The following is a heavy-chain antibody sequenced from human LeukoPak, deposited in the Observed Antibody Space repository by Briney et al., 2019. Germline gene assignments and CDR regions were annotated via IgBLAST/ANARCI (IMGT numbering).Heavy chain of an antibody. J-gene: IGHJ6*02. Sequence: ASVKVSCKASGYTITSYGISWVRQAPGQGLEWMGWISAYNGNTNYAQKLQGRVTMTTDTSTSTAYMELRSLRSDDTAVCYCARDLHQKYDITIGMDVWGQGTTVTVSS. D-gene: IGHD3-9*01. CDR2: ISAYNGNT. V-gene: IGHV1-18*01. CDR1: GYTITSYG. CDR3: ARDLHQKYDITIGMDV.